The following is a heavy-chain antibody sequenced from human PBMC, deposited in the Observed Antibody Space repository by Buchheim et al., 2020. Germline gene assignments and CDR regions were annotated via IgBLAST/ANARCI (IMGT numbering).Heavy chain of an antibody. Sequence: QVQLQQWGAGLVKPSQTLSLTCTVSGGSISSGGYYWSWIRQHPGKGLEWIGYIYYSGSTYYNPSLKSRVTISVDTSKNQFSLKLSSVTAADTAVYYCARQRLGELSLYGGRPGFFDYWGQGTL. J-gene: IGHJ4*02. CDR3: ARQRLGELSLYGGRPGFFDY. CDR2: IYYSGST. D-gene: IGHD3-16*02. CDR1: GGSISSGGYY. V-gene: IGHV4-31*03.